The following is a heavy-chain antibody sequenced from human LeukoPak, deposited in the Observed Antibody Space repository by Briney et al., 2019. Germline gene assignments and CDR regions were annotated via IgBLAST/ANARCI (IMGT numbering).Heavy chain of an antibody. D-gene: IGHD3-9*01. CDR2: MNHSGRT. CDR1: GGSFSGYY. V-gene: IGHV4-34*01. Sequence: SETLSLTCAVYGGSFSGYYWSWIRQPPGKGLEWIGEMNHSGRTNYNPSLKSRVTVSVDTSKNQFSLKLSSVTAANTAVYYCARGGGNLLPYIDPKNYYYMDVWGKGTTVTVSS. CDR3: ARGGGNLLPYIDPKNYYYMDV. J-gene: IGHJ6*03.